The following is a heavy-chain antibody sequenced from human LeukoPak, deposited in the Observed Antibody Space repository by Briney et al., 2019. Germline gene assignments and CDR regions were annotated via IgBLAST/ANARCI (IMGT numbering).Heavy chain of an antibody. D-gene: IGHD2-2*01. CDR2: TYHRGSP. V-gene: IGHV4-30-4*01. J-gene: IGHJ4*02. CDR1: GGAISSGDYF. Sequence: KASETLSLTCTVSGGAISSGDYFWSWIRQPPGKALEWIAYTYHRGSPFYKSSLKSRVTTSVDTSKNQFSLKLSSMTAADTAVYYCARLVCTSANCYAPSHPDYWGQGILVTVSS. CDR3: ARLVCTSANCYAPSHPDY.